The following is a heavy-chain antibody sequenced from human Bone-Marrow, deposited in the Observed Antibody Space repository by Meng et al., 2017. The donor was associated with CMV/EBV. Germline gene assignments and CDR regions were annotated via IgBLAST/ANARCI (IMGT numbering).Heavy chain of an antibody. V-gene: IGHV4-59*01. Sequence: SETLSLTCTVSGGSISSYFWNWIRQPPGKGLEWIGYVYYTGSPKYNPSLKSRVSISIDMSKNHFSLKLNSVTAGDTAVYFCAGYKTWDWFDPWGQGNLVTVSS. CDR2: VYYTGSP. J-gene: IGHJ5*02. D-gene: IGHD2-2*02. CDR3: AGYKTWDWFDP. CDR1: GGSISSYF.